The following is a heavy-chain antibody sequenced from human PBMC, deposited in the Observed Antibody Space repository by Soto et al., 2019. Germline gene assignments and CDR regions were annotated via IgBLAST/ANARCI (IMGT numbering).Heavy chain of an antibody. D-gene: IGHD4-17*01. CDR3: VRTVTTTVTTFFDH. Sequence: EVQLVESGGGLVQPGGSLRLSCVASGFIFSDHYIDWVRQAPGKGLEWVGRKRNKAKSYTTDYAASVKGRFTMSRDDSKNSVYLQMYSLETEDTALYYCVRTVTTTVTTFFDHWGQGTLVTVSS. V-gene: IGHV3-72*01. CDR2: KRNKAKSYTT. J-gene: IGHJ4*02. CDR1: GFIFSDHY.